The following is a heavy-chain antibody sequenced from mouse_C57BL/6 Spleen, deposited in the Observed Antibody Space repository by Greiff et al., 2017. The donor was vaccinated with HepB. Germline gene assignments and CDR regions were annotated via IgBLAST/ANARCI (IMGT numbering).Heavy chain of an antibody. J-gene: IGHJ4*01. D-gene: IGHD1-1*01. Sequence: QVQLQQPGAELVMPGASVKLSCKASGYTFTSYWMHWVKQRPGQGLEWIGEIDPSDSYTNYNQKFKGKSTLTVDKSSSTAYMQLSSLTSEDSAVYYCARSGITTVVATFHYYAMDYWGQGTSVTVSS. CDR2: IDPSDSYT. V-gene: IGHV1-69*01. CDR3: ARSGITTVVATFHYYAMDY. CDR1: GYTFTSYW.